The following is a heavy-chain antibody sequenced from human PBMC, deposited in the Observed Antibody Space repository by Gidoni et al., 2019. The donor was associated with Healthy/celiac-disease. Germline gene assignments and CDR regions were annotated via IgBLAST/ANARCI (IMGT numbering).Heavy chain of an antibody. D-gene: IGHD1-7*01. CDR1: GFSLSTSGVG. CDR2: IYWDDDK. CDR3: AHREITGTADAFDI. J-gene: IGHJ3*02. V-gene: IGHV2-5*02. Sequence: QITLKESGPTLVKPTQTLTLTCTFSGFSLSTSGVGVGWIRQPPGKALEWLALIYWDDDKRYSPSLKSRLTITKDTSKNQVVLTMTNMDPVDTATYYCAHREITGTADAFDIWGQGTMVTVSS.